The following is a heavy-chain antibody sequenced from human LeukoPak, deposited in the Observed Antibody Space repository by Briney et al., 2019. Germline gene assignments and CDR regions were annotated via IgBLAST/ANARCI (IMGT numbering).Heavy chain of an antibody. Sequence: PSETLSLTCTVSGGSIISYYWSWIRLPAGKELEWIGRISTSGSTDYNPSLKSRVTISVDTSKNQFSLKLSSVTAADTAVYYCARGLGSDLTTVTDYFDYWGQGTLVTVSS. D-gene: IGHD4-17*01. V-gene: IGHV4-4*07. J-gene: IGHJ4*02. CDR3: ARGLGSDLTTVTDYFDY. CDR1: GGSIISYY. CDR2: ISTSGST.